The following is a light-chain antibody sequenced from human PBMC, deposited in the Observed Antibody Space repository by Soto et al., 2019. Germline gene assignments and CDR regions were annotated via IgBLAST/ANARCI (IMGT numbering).Light chain of an antibody. Sequence: EIVMTQSPATPTLSPGERATLSCRANQSLGNNIAWYQQKPGQAPRLLIYGASTGATGLPARFSGSGSGTEFTLSISSLQSEDFAVYYCLQYNKWPRTFGQGTKVDIK. CDR1: QSLGNN. CDR3: LQYNKWPRT. CDR2: GAS. J-gene: IGKJ1*01. V-gene: IGKV3-15*01.